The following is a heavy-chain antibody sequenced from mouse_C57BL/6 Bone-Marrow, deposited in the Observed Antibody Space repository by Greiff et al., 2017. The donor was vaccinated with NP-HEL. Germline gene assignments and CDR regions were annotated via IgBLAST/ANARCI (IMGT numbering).Heavy chain of an antibody. CDR1: GFSFNTYA. CDR3: VRHRGGLSFMDY. CDR2: IRSKSNNYAT. Sequence: EVQLVESGGGLVQPKGSLKLSCAASGFSFNTYAMNWVRQAPGKGLEWVARIRSKSNNYATYYADSVKDRFTISRDDSESMLYLQMNNLKTEDTAMYYCVRHRGGLSFMDYWGQGTSVTVSS. D-gene: IGHD6-5*01. V-gene: IGHV10-1*01. J-gene: IGHJ4*01.